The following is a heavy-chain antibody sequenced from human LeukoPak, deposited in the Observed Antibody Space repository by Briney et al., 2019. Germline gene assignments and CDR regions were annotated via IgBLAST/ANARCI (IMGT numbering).Heavy chain of an antibody. CDR2: ISWNSGSI. J-gene: IGHJ4*02. Sequence: GRSLRLSCAASGFTFDDYAMHWVRQDPGKGLEWVSGISWNSGSIGYADSVKGRFTISRDNAKNSLYLQMNSLRAEDTAVYYCARVPYGSSPHFDYWGQGTLVTVSS. CDR3: ARVPYGSSPHFDY. V-gene: IGHV3-9*01. D-gene: IGHD2-2*03. CDR1: GFTFDDYA.